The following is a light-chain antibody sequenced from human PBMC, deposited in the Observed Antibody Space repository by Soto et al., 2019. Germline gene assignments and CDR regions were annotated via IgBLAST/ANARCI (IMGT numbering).Light chain of an antibody. V-gene: IGKV1-33*01. CDR1: QDINKN. Sequence: IKRTRSPWSVAASVGDRVTITCQASQDINKNLIWYQQKPGKAPKLLIYDASDLETGVPSRFSGSGSGTGFTFTISSLQPEDIATYYCQQYESLPLTFGQGTRLEIK. CDR2: DAS. J-gene: IGKJ5*01. CDR3: QQYESLPLT.